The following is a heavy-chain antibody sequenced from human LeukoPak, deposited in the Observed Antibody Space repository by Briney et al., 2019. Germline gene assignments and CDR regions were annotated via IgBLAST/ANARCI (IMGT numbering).Heavy chain of an antibody. J-gene: IGHJ3*02. Sequence: SETLSLTCTVSGGSISSGSYYWGWIRQPPGKTLEWIGSIYSRGNTYYNPSLKSRVIILIDTAKSHFSLNLSSVTAADTAVYYCARSDGYGLVGIWGQGTMVTVSS. CDR3: ARSDGYGLVGI. D-gene: IGHD3-10*01. V-gene: IGHV4-39*07. CDR1: GGSISSGSYY. CDR2: IYSRGNT.